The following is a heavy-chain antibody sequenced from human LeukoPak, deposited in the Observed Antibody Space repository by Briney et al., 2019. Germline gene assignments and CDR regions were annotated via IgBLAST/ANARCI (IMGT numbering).Heavy chain of an antibody. CDR3: ARDSVYDFWSGYY. D-gene: IGHD3-3*01. J-gene: IGHJ4*02. Sequence: SVKVSCKASGGTFSSCAISWVRQAPGQGLEWMGGIIPIFGTANYAQKFQGRVTITADESTSTAYMELSSLRSEDTAVYYCARDSVYDFWSGYYWGQGTLVTVSS. CDR2: IIPIFGTA. V-gene: IGHV1-69*13. CDR1: GGTFSSCA.